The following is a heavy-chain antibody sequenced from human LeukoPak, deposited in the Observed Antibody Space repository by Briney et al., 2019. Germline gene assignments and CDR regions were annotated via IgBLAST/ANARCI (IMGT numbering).Heavy chain of an antibody. D-gene: IGHD3-9*01. V-gene: IGHV4-59*01. Sequence: SETLSLTCTVSGGSISSYYWSWIRQPPGKGLEWIGYIYYSGSTNYNPSLKSRVTISVDTSKNQFSLKLSSVAAADTAVYYCARGKTYYDILTSWDYWGQGTLVTVSS. CDR3: ARGKTYYDILTSWDY. J-gene: IGHJ4*02. CDR2: IYYSGST. CDR1: GGSISSYY.